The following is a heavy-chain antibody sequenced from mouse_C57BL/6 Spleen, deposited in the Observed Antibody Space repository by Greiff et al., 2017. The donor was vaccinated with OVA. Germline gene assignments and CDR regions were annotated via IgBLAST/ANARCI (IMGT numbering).Heavy chain of an antibody. D-gene: IGHD2-4*01. Sequence: VQLQQSGAELVKPGASVKLSCKASGYTFTEYTIHWVKQRSGQGLEWIGWFYPGSGSIKYNEKFKDKATLTADKSSSTVYMELSRLTSEDTAVYFCARHEVGIYYDYDGGWFAYWGQGTLVTVSA. CDR3: ARHEVGIYYDYDGGWFAY. J-gene: IGHJ3*01. CDR2: FYPGSGSI. V-gene: IGHV1-62-2*01. CDR1: GYTFTEYT.